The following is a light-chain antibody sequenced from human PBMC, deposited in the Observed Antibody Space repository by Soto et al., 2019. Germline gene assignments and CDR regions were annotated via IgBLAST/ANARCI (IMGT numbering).Light chain of an antibody. CDR1: QSVRSY. J-gene: IGKJ1*01. CDR2: DAF. Sequence: ETMMTQSPDTLSVSLGERATLSCRASQSVRSYLAWYQQQPGQAPRLLIYDAFNRATGIPARFSGSGSGTDFTLTISSLEPEDFAVYYCQQRSNWLRTFGQGTKVDIK. V-gene: IGKV3-11*01. CDR3: QQRSNWLRT.